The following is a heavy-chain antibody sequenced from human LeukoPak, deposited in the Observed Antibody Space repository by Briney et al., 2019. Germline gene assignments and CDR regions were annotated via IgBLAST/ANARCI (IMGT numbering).Heavy chain of an antibody. CDR1: GDSLSSHY. CDR3: ARARFTDYYDSSGRICDNGMDV. CDR2: IYGSGST. D-gene: IGHD3-22*01. J-gene: IGHJ6*02. V-gene: IGHV4-59*11. Sequence: SETLSLTCTVFGDSLSSHYWSWIRQSPGKGLEWIGYIYGSGSTHYDPSLRSRVTISEDTSKNQFSLKLSSVTAADTAVYYCARARFTDYYDSSGRICDNGMDVWGQGTTVTVSS.